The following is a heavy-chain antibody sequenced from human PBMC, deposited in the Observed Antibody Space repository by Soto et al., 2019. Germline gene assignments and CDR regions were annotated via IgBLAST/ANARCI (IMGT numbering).Heavy chain of an antibody. CDR1: GFTFSSYS. V-gene: IGHV3-21*01. J-gene: IGHJ6*02. CDR3: ARDWDDGDILTGDYYYYGMDV. D-gene: IGHD3-9*01. Sequence: EVQLVESGGGLVKPGGSLRLSCAASGFTFSSYSMNWVRQAPGKGLEWVSSISSSSSYIYYADSVKGRFTISRDNEKNSLYLQMNSLRAEDKAVYSCARDWDDGDILTGDYYYYGMDVWGQGTTVTVSS. CDR2: ISSSSSYI.